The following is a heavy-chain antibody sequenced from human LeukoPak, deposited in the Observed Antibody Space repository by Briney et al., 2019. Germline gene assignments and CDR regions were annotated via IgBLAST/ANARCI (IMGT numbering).Heavy chain of an antibody. J-gene: IGHJ4*02. CDR2: INPNSGGT. CDR3: ARGPRRGGTTLEGY. D-gene: IGHD1-7*01. Sequence: ASVKVSCKASGYTFTAYYIHWVRQAPGQGLEWMGWINPNSGGTNYAQKLQGRVTMTRDTSISTAYTELSRLRSDDTAVYYCARGPRRGGTTLEGYWGQGTLVTVSS. V-gene: IGHV1-2*02. CDR1: GYTFTAYY.